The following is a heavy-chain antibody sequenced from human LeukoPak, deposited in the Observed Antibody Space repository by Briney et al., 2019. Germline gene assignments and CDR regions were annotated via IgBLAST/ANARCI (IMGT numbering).Heavy chain of an antibody. CDR3: ARYHEGVGNWFDP. Sequence: SETLSLTCTVSGGSISSRSYYWGWIRQPPGKGLEWIGSIYYSGSTYYNPSLKSRVTISVDTSKTQFSLKLSSVTAADTAVYYCARYHEGVGNWFDPWGQGTLVTVSS. D-gene: IGHD3-10*01. J-gene: IGHJ5*02. V-gene: IGHV4-39*01. CDR2: IYYSGST. CDR1: GGSISSRSYY.